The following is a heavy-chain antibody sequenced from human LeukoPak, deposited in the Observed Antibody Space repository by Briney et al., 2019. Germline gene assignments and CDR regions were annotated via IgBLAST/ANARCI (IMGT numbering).Heavy chain of an antibody. CDR3: ARVGILWFGELREFDY. Sequence: GGSLRLSCAASGFTFSSYWMSWVRQAPGKGLEWVANIKQDGSEKYYVDSVKGRFTISRDNAKNSLYLQMNSLRAEDTAVYYCARVGILWFGELREFDYWGQGTLVTVSS. J-gene: IGHJ4*02. CDR1: GFTFSSYW. CDR2: IKQDGSEK. V-gene: IGHV3-7*01. D-gene: IGHD3-10*01.